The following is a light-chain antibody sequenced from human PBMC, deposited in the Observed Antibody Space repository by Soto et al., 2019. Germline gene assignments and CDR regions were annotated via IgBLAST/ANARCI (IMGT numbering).Light chain of an antibody. Sequence: QSALTQPASVSGSPGQSITISCTGTGSDVGGYNYVSWYQQHPGKAPKLMIYDVSNRPSGVSNRFSGSKSGNTASLTISGLQAEDEADYYCSSYTSSNTVVFGGGTKVTVL. J-gene: IGLJ2*01. CDR1: GSDVGGYNY. CDR3: SSYTSSNTVV. CDR2: DVS. V-gene: IGLV2-14*01.